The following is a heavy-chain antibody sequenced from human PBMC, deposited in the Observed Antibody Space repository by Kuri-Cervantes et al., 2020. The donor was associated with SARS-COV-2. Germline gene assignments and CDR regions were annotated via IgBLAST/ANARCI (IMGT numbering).Heavy chain of an antibody. CDR1: GFTFSSYS. D-gene: IGHD5-18*01. CDR2: ISSSSSYI. J-gene: IGHJ4*02. CDR3: ALRGGYSYGYYFDY. Sequence: GESLKISCAASGFTFSSYSMNWVRQAPGKGLEWVSSISSSSSYIYYADSVKGRFTISRDNSMNTLYLQMNSLRAEDTAVYYCALRGGYSYGYYFDYWGQGTLVTVSS. V-gene: IGHV3-21*01.